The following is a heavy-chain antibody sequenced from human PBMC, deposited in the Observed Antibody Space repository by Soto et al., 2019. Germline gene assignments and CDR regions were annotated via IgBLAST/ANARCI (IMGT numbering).Heavy chain of an antibody. CDR1: GDSISNYY. D-gene: IGHD1-7*01. V-gene: IGHV4-59*01. CDR3: ARRQNWNYLFDN. Sequence: SETLSLTCTVSGDSISNYYWSWIRQSPGKGLEWIGCSYYSGSTNYNPSLKSRVIMSIDASKTRFSLRLRSVTAADTAVYYCARRQNWNYLFDNWGQGTLVTVYS. J-gene: IGHJ4*02. CDR2: SYYSGST.